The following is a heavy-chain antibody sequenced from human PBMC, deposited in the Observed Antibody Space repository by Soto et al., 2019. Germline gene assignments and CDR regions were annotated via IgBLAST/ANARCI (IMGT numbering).Heavy chain of an antibody. V-gene: IGHV4-30-4*01. CDR1: GGSISSGDYY. D-gene: IGHD2-2*01. Sequence: QVQLQESGPGLVKPSQTLSLTCTVSGGSISSGDYYWSWIRQSPGKGLEWIGYIYNSGSTYYNPSRKSRVTISVDTSKNQCSLKLSSVTAADTAVYYCARDPGGQLPPDYWGQGTLVTVSS. CDR3: ARDPGGQLPPDY. CDR2: IYNSGST. J-gene: IGHJ4*02.